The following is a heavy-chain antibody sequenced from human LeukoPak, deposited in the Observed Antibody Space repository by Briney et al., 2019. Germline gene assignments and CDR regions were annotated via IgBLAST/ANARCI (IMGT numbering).Heavy chain of an antibody. V-gene: IGHV3-74*01. CDR3: AKAPGKQLAYFDY. Sequence: GGSLRLSCVASGFTFSSYWMHWVRQDPRKGLVWVSRINGDGRNINYADSVRGRFTISRDNAKNTLYLQMNTLRVEDTAVYYCAKAPGKQLAYFDYWGQGTLVTVSS. J-gene: IGHJ4*02. CDR2: INGDGRNI. CDR1: GFTFSSYW. D-gene: IGHD6-6*01.